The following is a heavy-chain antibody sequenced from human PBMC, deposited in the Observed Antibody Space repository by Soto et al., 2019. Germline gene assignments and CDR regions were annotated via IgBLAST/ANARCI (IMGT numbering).Heavy chain of an antibody. CDR2: IYSGGGT. J-gene: IGHJ4*02. CDR3: ARGHHYGGRPPRVAAFDY. D-gene: IGHD2-15*01. CDR1: GFTVSSDY. Sequence: VQLVETGGGLIQPGGSLRLSCAASGFTVSSDYMSWVRQAPGKGLEWVSVIYSGGGTNYADSVKGRFTISRDHSKNTPYLQMNSLRVDDTAVYYCARGHHYGGRPPRVAAFDYWGQGTLVTVSS. V-gene: IGHV3-53*02.